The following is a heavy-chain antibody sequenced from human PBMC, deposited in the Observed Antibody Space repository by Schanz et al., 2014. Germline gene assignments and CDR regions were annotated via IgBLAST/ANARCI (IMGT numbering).Heavy chain of an antibody. V-gene: IGHV3-9*01. Sequence: PGRSLRLSCLASGFIFDYYAMHWVRQAPGKGLEWVSGLSWNSGSKLYADYVKGRFTISRSNAKSSLFLQMNSLKAEDTEINCRAKDYAIAAQTYPDSTRLRSLDDV. J-gene: IGHJ6*01. D-gene: IGHD6-6*01. CDR2: LSWNSGSK. CDR3: AKDYAIAAQTYPDSTRLRSLDDV. CDR1: GFIFDYYA.